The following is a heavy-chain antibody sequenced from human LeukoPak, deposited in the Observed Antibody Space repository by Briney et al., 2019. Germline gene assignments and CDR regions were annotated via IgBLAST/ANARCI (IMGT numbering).Heavy chain of an antibody. J-gene: IGHJ4*02. CDR2: INAGNGNT. CDR3: ARTGRSSGWYDY. V-gene: IGHV1-3*01. D-gene: IGHD6-19*01. CDR1: GYTFTSYA. Sequence: ASVKVSCKASGYTFTSYAMHWVRQAPGQRLEWMGWINAGNGNTKYSQKFQGRVTITRDTSASIAYMELSSLRSEDTAVYYCARTGRSSGWYDYWGQGTLVTVSS.